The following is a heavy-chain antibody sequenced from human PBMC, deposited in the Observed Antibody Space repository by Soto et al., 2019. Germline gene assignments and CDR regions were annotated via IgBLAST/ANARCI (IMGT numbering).Heavy chain of an antibody. Sequence: QVQLVESGGGVVQPGRSLRLSCAASGFTFSSYGMHWVRQAPGKGLEWVAVISYDGSNKYYADPVKGRFTISRDNSKNTLYRQMTSLRADDTAVYYCAKPQQWLVDYFDYWGQGSLVTVSA. CDR2: ISYDGSNK. CDR3: AKPQQWLVDYFDY. D-gene: IGHD6-19*01. J-gene: IGHJ4*02. V-gene: IGHV3-30*18. CDR1: GFTFSSYG.